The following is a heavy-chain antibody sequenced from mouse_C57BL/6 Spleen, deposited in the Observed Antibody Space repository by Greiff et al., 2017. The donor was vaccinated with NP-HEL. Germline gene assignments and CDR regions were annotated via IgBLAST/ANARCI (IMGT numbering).Heavy chain of an antibody. CDR1: GYTFTSYW. D-gene: IGHD1-1*01. J-gene: IGHJ3*01. CDR3: AIERAITTVEPFAY. CDR2: IHPSDSDT. V-gene: IGHV1-74*01. Sequence: QVQLQQPGAELVKPGASVKVSCKASGYTFTSYWMHWVKQRPGQGLEWIGRIHPSDSDTNYNQKFKGKATLTVDKSSSTAYIQLSSLTSEDSAVYYCAIERAITTVEPFAYWGQGTLVTVSA.